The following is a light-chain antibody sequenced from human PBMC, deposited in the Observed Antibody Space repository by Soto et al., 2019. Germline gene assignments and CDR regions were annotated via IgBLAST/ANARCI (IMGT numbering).Light chain of an antibody. CDR1: SSDVGGSNY. V-gene: IGLV2-11*01. CDR3: CSFPGSPP. Sequence: QSALTQPRSVSGSPGQSVTISCTGTSSDVGGSNYVSWYQQHPGKAPKLMIYDVSKRPSGVPDRFSGSRSGNTASLTISGLQTEDEADYSCCSFPGSPPFGGGTKLTVL. CDR2: DVS. J-gene: IGLJ2*01.